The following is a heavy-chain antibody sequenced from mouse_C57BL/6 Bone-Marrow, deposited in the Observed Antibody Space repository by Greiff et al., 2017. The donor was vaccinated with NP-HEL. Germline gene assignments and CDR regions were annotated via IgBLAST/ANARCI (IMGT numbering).Heavy chain of an antibody. CDR1: GYTFTSYG. V-gene: IGHV1-81*01. J-gene: IGHJ2*01. CDR2: IYPRSGNT. D-gene: IGHD1-1*01. CDR3: ARESIYYYGSSLYYFDY. Sequence: VQLQQSGAELARPGASVKLSCKASGYTFTSYGISWVKQRTGQGLEWIGEIYPRSGNTYYNEKFKGKATLTADKSSSTAYMELRSLTSEDSAVYFCARESIYYYGSSLYYFDYWGQGTTLTVSS.